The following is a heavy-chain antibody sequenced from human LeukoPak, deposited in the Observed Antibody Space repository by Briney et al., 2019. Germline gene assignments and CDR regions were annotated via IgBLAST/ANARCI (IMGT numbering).Heavy chain of an antibody. CDR2: INPNSGGT. J-gene: IGHJ5*02. CDR1: GYTFTSYG. CDR3: ARGNRVGASDDWFDP. D-gene: IGHD1-26*01. V-gene: IGHV1-2*02. Sequence: ASVKVSCKASGYTFTSYGISWVRQAPGQGLEWMGWINPNSGGTNYAQKFQGRVTMTRDTSISTAYMELSRLRSDDTAVYYCARGNRVGASDDWFDPWGQGTLVTVSS.